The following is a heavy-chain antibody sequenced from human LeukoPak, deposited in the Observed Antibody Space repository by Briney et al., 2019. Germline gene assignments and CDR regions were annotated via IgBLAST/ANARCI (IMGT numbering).Heavy chain of an antibody. CDR1: GGSISSSSYY. Sequence: PSETLSLTCTVSGGSISSSSYYWGWIRQPPGKGLEWIGSIYYSGSTYYNPSLKSRVTISVDTSKNQFSLKLSSVTAADTAVYYCARYNWNDGDAFDIWGQGTMVTVSS. CDR2: IYYSGST. D-gene: IGHD1-20*01. CDR3: ARYNWNDGDAFDI. V-gene: IGHV4-39*07. J-gene: IGHJ3*02.